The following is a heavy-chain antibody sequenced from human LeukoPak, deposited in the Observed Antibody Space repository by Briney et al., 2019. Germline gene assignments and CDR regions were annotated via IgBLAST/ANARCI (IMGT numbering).Heavy chain of an antibody. D-gene: IGHD3-3*01. CDR1: GYTFTNYA. CDR3: ARDNKVRDDFWSGYYDY. Sequence: ASVKVSCKASGYTFTNYAIHWVRQAPGQRLEWMGWINAGIGNTKYSQKFQGRVTITRDTSASTAHMELSSLRSEDTAVYYCARDNKVRDDFWSGYYDYWGQGTLVTVSS. J-gene: IGHJ4*02. CDR2: INAGIGNT. V-gene: IGHV1-3*01.